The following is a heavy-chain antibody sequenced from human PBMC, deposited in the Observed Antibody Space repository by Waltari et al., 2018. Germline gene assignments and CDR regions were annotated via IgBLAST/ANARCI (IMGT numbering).Heavy chain of an antibody. D-gene: IGHD3-10*01. V-gene: IGHV3-23*01. CDR1: GFTLRSHV. J-gene: IGHJ5*02. CDR2: VSPGGVTT. Sequence: DVQLLESGGGLVQPGVSLRLSLAAPGFTLRSHVMSWVRQAPGKGPEWVSSVSPGGVTTYYADSVKGRFTTSRDNSKNMLSLQMNSLRVEDTAVYYCARRRVGNSGDDTWGQGTLVIVSS. CDR3: ARRRVGNSGDDT.